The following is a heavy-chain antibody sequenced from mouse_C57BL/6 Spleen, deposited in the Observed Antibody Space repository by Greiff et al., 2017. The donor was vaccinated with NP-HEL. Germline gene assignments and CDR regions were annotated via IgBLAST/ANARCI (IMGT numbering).Heavy chain of an antibody. Sequence: EVQLQESGPELVKPGASVKISCKASGYSFTGYYMNWVKQSPEKSLEWIGEINPSTGGTTYNQKFKAKATLTVDKSSSTAYMQLKSLTSEDSAVYYCARWVFLRAMDYWGQGTSVTVSS. V-gene: IGHV1-42*01. J-gene: IGHJ4*01. CDR1: GYSFTGYY. CDR2: INPSTGGT. CDR3: ARWVFLRAMDY.